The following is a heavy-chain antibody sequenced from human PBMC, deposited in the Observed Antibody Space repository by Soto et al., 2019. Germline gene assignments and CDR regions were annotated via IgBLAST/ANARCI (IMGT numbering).Heavy chain of an antibody. CDR2: ISGSGGST. Sequence: GGSLRLSCAASGFPFNNAWINWVRQVPGKGLEWVSAISGSGGSTYYADSVKGRFTISRDNSKNTLYLQMNSLRAEDTAVYYCAKALGSSIAARSFDYWGQGTLVTVSS. J-gene: IGHJ4*02. CDR1: GFPFNNAW. D-gene: IGHD6-6*01. V-gene: IGHV3-23*01. CDR3: AKALGSSIAARSFDY.